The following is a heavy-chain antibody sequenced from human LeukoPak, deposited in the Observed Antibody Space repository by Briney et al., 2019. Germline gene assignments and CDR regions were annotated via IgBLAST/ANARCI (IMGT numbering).Heavy chain of an antibody. J-gene: IGHJ6*03. D-gene: IGHD4-17*01. CDR3: ARTRTVTTDYYYYMDV. Sequence: GGSLRLSCAASGFTFSSYAMSWVRQAPGKGLEWVANIKQDGSEKYYVDSVKGRFTISRDNAKNSLYLQMNSLRAEDTAVYYCARTRTVTTDYYYYMDVWGKGTTVTVSS. CDR1: GFTFSSYA. CDR2: IKQDGSEK. V-gene: IGHV3-7*01.